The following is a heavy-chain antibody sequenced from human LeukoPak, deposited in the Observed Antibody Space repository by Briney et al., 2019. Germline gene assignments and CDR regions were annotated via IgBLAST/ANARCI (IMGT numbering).Heavy chain of an antibody. D-gene: IGHD3-10*01. CDR3: AGLLSGGSFDY. J-gene: IGHJ4*02. CDR1: GYTFTSYY. V-gene: IGHV1-46*01. CDR2: INPSGGST. Sequence: ASVKVSCKASGYTFTSYYMHWVRQAPGRGLEWMGIINPSGGSTGYAQKFQGRVTMTRDTSTSTVYMELSSLRSEDTAVYYCAGLLSGGSFDYWGQGTLVTVSS.